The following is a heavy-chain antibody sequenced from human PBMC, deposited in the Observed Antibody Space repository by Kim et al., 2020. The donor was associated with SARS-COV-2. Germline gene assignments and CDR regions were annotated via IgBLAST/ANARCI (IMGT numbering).Heavy chain of an antibody. Sequence: PTLKSRDTISVDTSKNQFSLKLSSVTAADTAVYYCARDRSATVTFSDAFDIWGQGTMVTVSS. V-gene: IGHV4-30-2*05. J-gene: IGHJ3*02. D-gene: IGHD4-17*01. CDR3: ARDRSATVTFSDAFDI.